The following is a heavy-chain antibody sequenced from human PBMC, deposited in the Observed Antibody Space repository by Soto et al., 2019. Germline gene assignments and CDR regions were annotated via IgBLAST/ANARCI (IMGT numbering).Heavy chain of an antibody. CDR3: ARRAQPRISVAGTSFRVTTAEVYYYGMDV. J-gene: IGHJ6*02. D-gene: IGHD6-19*01. CDR2: TYPGDSDT. Sequence: GESLKISCKGSGYSSTSYWIGWVRQMTGKGLEWMGITYPGDSDTRYSPSFQGQVTISADKSISTAYLQWSSLKASDTAMYYCARRAQPRISVAGTSFRVTTAEVYYYGMDVWGQGTTVTVSS. CDR1: GYSSTSYW. V-gene: IGHV5-51*01.